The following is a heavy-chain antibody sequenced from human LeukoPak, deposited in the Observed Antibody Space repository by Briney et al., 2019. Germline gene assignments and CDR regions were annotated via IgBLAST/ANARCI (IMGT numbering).Heavy chain of an antibody. CDR1: GFTFSDYY. D-gene: IGHD6-13*01. V-gene: IGHV3-11*01. CDR3: ARASSRGFDP. CDR2: ISSSGSTI. Sequence: GGSLRLSCAASGFTFSDYYMSWIRQAPGKGLEWVSYISSSGSTIYYADSVKGRFTISRDNAKNSLYLQMNSLRAEDAAVSYGARASSRGFDPWGQGTLVTVSS. J-gene: IGHJ5*02.